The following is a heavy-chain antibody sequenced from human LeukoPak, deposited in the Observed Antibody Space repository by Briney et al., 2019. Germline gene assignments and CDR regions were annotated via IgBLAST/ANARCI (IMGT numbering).Heavy chain of an antibody. Sequence: GGTLRLSCAASGFTFSSYGMSWVRQAPGKGLEWVSRINGDGSSTTYADSVKGRFTISRDNAKNTLYLHMNSLRAEDTAVYYCARSHYYGSGIKNLDYDHWGQGTLVTVSS. D-gene: IGHD3-10*01. J-gene: IGHJ4*02. CDR3: ARSHYYGSGIKNLDYDH. CDR2: INGDGSST. CDR1: GFTFSSYG. V-gene: IGHV3-74*01.